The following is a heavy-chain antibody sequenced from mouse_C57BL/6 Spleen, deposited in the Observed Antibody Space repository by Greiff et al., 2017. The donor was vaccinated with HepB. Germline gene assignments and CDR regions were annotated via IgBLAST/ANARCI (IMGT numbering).Heavy chain of an antibody. J-gene: IGHJ2*01. Sequence: QVQLQQPGAELVRPGSSVKPSCKASGYTFTSYWMDWVKQRPGQGLEWIGNIYPSDSETHYNQKFKDKATLTVDKSSSTAYMQLSSLTSEDSAVYYCAREGGYGFDYWGQGTTLTVSS. D-gene: IGHD2-2*01. CDR3: AREGGYGFDY. V-gene: IGHV1-61*01. CDR1: GYTFTSYW. CDR2: IYPSDSET.